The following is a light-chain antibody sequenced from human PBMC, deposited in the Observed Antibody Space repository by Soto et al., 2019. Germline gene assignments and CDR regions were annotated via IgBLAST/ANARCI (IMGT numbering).Light chain of an antibody. J-gene: IGKJ2*01. CDR2: AAS. CDR1: QSISVH. Sequence: DIQMTQSPSSLSACVGDTVTITCRSSQSISVHLNWYQQKGGKVPKLLIYAASNLYSGVPSRFSGSGSETDFALTISSLQPEDFATYYCQQSYITPYTFGQGTRLEIK. CDR3: QQSYITPYT. V-gene: IGKV1-39*01.